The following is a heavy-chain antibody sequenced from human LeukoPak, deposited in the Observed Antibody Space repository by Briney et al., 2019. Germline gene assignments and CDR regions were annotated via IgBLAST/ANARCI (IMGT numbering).Heavy chain of an antibody. CDR2: IIPILGIA. J-gene: IGHJ4*02. CDR1: GYTFTNYA. Sequence: SVKVSCKASGYTFTNYAISWVRQAPGQGLEWMGRIIPILGIANYAQKFQGRVTITADKSTSTAYMELSSLRSEDTAVYYCAREPESIDSSGYDYWGQGTLVTVSS. V-gene: IGHV1-69*04. D-gene: IGHD3-22*01. CDR3: AREPESIDSSGYDY.